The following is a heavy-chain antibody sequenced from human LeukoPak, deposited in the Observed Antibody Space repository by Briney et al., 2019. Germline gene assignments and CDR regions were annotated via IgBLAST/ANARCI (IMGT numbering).Heavy chain of an antibody. CDR2: INTITGNP. CDR3: ARLGVGATIYFDY. J-gene: IGHJ4*02. Sequence: GASVKVSCKASGYTFTNYAMNWVRQAPGRGLEWMGWINTITGNPTYAQGFTGHFVFSLDTSVGTASLQISSLKAEDTAVYYCARLGVGATIYFDYWGQGTLATVSS. D-gene: IGHD1-26*01. CDR1: GYTFTNYA. V-gene: IGHV7-4-1*02.